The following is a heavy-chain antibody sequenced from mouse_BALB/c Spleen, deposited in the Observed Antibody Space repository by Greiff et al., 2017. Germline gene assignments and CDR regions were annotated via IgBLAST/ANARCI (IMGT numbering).Heavy chain of an antibody. CDR3: ARWGGDD. V-gene: IGHV5-17*02. CDR1: GFTFSSFG. J-gene: IGHJ2*01. CDR2: ISSGSSTI. Sequence: EVMLVESGGGLVQPGGSRKLSCAASGFTFSSFGMHWVRQAPEKGLEWVAYISSGSSTIYYADTVKGRFTISRDNPKNTLFLQMTSLRSEDTAMYYCARWGGDDWGQGTTLTVSS.